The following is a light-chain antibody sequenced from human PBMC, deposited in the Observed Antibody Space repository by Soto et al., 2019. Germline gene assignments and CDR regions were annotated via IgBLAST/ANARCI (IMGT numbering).Light chain of an antibody. V-gene: IGKV1-33*01. CDR2: DAS. J-gene: IGKJ3*01. CDR3: QQYENRPYT. CDR1: QDISKF. Sequence: DIQMTQSPSSLSASIGDRVSFTCQASQDISKFLNWYQHKPGQAPRLLIYDASKSHFGVPSRFSGSGSGTDFTFTISSLQPEDNATYYCQQYENRPYTFGPGTKVDVK.